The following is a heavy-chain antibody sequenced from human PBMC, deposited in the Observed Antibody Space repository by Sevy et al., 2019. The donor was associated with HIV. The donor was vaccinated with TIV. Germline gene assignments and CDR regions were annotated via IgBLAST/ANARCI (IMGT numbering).Heavy chain of an antibody. CDR2: IYYNGMT. CDR3: ARAYSEYYYGMDV. V-gene: IGHV4-59*01. CDR1: GVSISGYY. D-gene: IGHD4-4*01. Sequence: SETLSLTCSVSGVSISGYYWSWIRQPPGKGLEWIGYIYYNGMTNYKPSLKSRVTISVDTSKNQFSLKVNSVTAADTAVYYCARAYSEYYYGMDVWGQGTTVTVSS. J-gene: IGHJ6*02.